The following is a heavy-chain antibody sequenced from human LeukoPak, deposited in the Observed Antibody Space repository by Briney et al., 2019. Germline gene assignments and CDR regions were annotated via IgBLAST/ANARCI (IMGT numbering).Heavy chain of an antibody. V-gene: IGHV3-30-3*01. J-gene: IGHJ3*02. D-gene: IGHD5-12*01. CDR2: ISYDGSNK. Sequence: GGSLRLSCAASGFTFSSYAMHWVRQAPGKGLEWVAVISYDGSNKYYADSVKGRFTISRDNAKNSLYLQMNSLRAEDTAVYYCASLPSGDAFDIWGQGTMVTVSS. CDR3: ASLPSGDAFDI. CDR1: GFTFSSYA.